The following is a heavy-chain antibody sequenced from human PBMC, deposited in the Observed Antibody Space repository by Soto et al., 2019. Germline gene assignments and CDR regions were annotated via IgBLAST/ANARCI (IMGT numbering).Heavy chain of an antibody. CDR3: ARVSIHSSSWYSFYYYYGMDG. D-gene: IGHD6-13*01. V-gene: IGHV1-69*01. Sequence: QVQLVQSGAEVKKPGSSVKVSCKASGGTFSSYAISWVRQAPGQGLEWMGGIIPIFGTANYAQKFQGRVTITAEESTSTAYIELRQLRSEDKAVYYCARVSIHSSSWYSFYYYYGMDGWGQGTTVTVSS. CDR1: GGTFSSYA. J-gene: IGHJ6*02. CDR2: IIPIFGTA.